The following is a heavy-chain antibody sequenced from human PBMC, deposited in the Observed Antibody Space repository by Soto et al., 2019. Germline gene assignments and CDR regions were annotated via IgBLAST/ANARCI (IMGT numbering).Heavy chain of an antibody. J-gene: IGHJ6*02. CDR2: ISGSGGST. Sequence: PGGSLRLSCAASGFTFSSYAMSWVRQAPGKGLEWVSAISGSGGSTYYADSVKGRFTISRDNSKNTLYLQMNSLRAEDTAVYYCAKDLRFLEWLLYGMDVWGQGTTVTVSS. V-gene: IGHV3-23*01. D-gene: IGHD3-3*01. CDR1: GFTFSSYA. CDR3: AKDLRFLEWLLYGMDV.